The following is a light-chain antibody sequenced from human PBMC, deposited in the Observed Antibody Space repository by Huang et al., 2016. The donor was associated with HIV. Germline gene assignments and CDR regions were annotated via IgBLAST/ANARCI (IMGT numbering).Light chain of an antibody. V-gene: IGKV4-1*01. CDR2: GAS. CDR3: QQYYNTPFT. Sequence: DIVMTQSPDSLAVSLGERAAINCKSSQSLLYRSNNKNYLAWYQQKPGQPPKLLIYGASTRESGVPDRFSGSGSGTDFTLTSSSLQAADVAVYYCQQYYNTPFTFGPGTKVDIK. J-gene: IGKJ3*01. CDR1: QSLLYRSNNKNY.